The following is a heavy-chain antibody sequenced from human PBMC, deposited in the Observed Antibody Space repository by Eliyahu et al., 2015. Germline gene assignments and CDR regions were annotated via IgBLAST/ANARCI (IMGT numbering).Heavy chain of an antibody. CDR2: ISYDGSNK. V-gene: IGHV3-30*18. D-gene: IGHD6-19*01. CDR3: AKDTGRRVGAVAGGAFDI. J-gene: IGHJ3*02. Sequence: QVQLVESGGGVVQPGRSLRLSCAAXGFTFXXXGLXWVRQAPGKGLEWVAVISYDGSNKYYADSVKGRFTISRDNSKNTLYLQMNSLRAEDTAVYYCAKDTGRRVGAVAGGAFDIWGQGTMVTVSS. CDR1: GFTFXXXG.